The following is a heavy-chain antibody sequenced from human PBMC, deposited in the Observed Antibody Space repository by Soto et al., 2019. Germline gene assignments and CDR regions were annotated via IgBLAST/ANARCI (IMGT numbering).Heavy chain of an antibody. Sequence: TSGTLSLTCPVSGGSISSGGYYWSWIRQHPGKGLEWIGYIYYSGSTCYNPSLKSRVTISVDTSKNQFSLKLSSVTAADTAVYYCAASCGGCRGFTSCGMYVWGQGTTVTVSS. CDR2: IYYSGST. CDR1: GGSISSGGYY. J-gene: IGHJ6*02. V-gene: IGHV4-31*03. D-gene: IGHD3-16*01. CDR3: AASCGGCRGFTSCGMYV.